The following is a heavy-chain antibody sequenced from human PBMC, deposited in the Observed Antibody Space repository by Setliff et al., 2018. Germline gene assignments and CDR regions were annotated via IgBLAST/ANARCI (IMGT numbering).Heavy chain of an antibody. V-gene: IGHV4-39*07. Sequence: PSETLSLTCTVSGGSISDIGYYWGWIRQSPGKGLEWIATNYYSGSTYYNPSLKNRVTISLDTSENQFFLEITSVTAADTAIYYCARDLGFGSSYRYGSGYGMDVWGQGTTVTVSS. J-gene: IGHJ6*02. CDR3: ARDLGFGSSYRYGSGYGMDV. CDR2: NYYSGST. CDR1: GGSISDIGYY. D-gene: IGHD3-10*01.